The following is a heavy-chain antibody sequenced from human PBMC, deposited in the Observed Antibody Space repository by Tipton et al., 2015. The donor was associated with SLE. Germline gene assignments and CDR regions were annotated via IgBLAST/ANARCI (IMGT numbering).Heavy chain of an antibody. J-gene: IGHJ4*02. CDR3: ARAKPTYGDYQGWVFDY. CDR1: GGSFSGYY. Sequence: TLSLTCAVYGGSFSGYYWSWIRQPPGKGLQYIGEINHSGSTNYNPSLKSRVTISVDTSKNQFSLKLSSVTAADTAVYYCARAKPTYGDYQGWVFDYWGQGTLVTVSS. CDR2: INHSGST. V-gene: IGHV4-34*01. D-gene: IGHD4-17*01.